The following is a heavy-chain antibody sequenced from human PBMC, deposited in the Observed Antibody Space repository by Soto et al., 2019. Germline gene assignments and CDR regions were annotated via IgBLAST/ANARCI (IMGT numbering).Heavy chain of an antibody. Sequence: GSLRLSCAASGFTFSSYAMSWVRQAPGKGLEWVSAISGSGGSTYYVDSVKGRFTISRDNSKNTLYLQMNSLRAEDTAVYYCANGLKAFSYYGMDVWGQGTTVTVSS. V-gene: IGHV3-23*01. CDR1: GFTFSSYA. J-gene: IGHJ6*02. CDR3: ANGLKAFSYYGMDV. CDR2: ISGSGGST.